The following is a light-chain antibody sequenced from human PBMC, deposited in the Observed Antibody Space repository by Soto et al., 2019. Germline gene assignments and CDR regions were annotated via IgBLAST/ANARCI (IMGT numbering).Light chain of an antibody. Sequence: QAVVTQPPSVSGAPGQRVTISCTGSSSNIGAGYDVHWYQQLPGTAPKLLIYGNSNRPSGVPDRFSGSKSGTSASLAISGLRSEDEADYYCAAWDDSLSGRVFGGGTKLTVL. CDR1: SSNIGAGYD. J-gene: IGLJ3*02. CDR2: GNS. CDR3: AAWDDSLSGRV. V-gene: IGLV1-40*01.